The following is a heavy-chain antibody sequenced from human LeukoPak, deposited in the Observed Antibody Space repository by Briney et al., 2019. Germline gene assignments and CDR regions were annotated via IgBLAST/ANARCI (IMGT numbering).Heavy chain of an antibody. CDR1: GGTFSSYA. V-gene: IGHV1-69*13. CDR2: IIPIFGTA. D-gene: IGHD4-17*01. Sequence: ASVKVSCEASGGTFSSYAISWVRQAPGQGLEWMGGIIPIFGTANYAQKFQGRVTITADESTSTAYMELSSLRSEDTAVYYCARHGLWTTVTTLYYWGQGTLVTVSS. CDR3: ARHGLWTTVTTLYY. J-gene: IGHJ4*02.